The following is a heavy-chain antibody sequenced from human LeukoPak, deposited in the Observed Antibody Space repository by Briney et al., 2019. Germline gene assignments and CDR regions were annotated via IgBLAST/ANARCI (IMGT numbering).Heavy chain of an antibody. Sequence: QSGGSLRLSCAASGFTFSSNGMNWVRQAPGKGLEWVSAISGSGDSIFYADSVKGRFTISRDNSRNTLYLQMNSLRAEDTAVYYCVPQAYSGNYYNNWGQGTLVTVSS. CDR1: GFTFSSNG. V-gene: IGHV3-23*01. CDR2: ISGSGDSI. J-gene: IGHJ4*02. D-gene: IGHD3-10*01. CDR3: VPQAYSGNYYNN.